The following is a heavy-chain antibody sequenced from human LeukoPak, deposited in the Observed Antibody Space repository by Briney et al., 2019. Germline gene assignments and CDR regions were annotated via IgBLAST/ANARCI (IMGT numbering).Heavy chain of an antibody. CDR2: ITGSGSTI. D-gene: IGHD6-13*01. V-gene: IGHV3-48*03. Sequence: PGGSVRVSCVASGFTFSRYEMNWVGQAAGKGLEWVSYITGSGSTIYYADSVRGRFTISRDNTKNSLYLQMNSLRAEDTAVYYCASIPSRRQLVDYWGQGTLVIVSS. CDR1: GFTFSRYE. J-gene: IGHJ4*02. CDR3: ASIPSRRQLVDY.